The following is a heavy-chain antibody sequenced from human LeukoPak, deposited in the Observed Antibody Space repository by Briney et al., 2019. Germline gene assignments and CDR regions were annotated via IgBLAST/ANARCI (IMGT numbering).Heavy chain of an antibody. V-gene: IGHV4-59*08. CDR3: ARLNGYNSEDIYYYYGMDV. Sequence: SETLSLTCTVSGGSISSYYWSWIRQPPGKGLEWIGYIYYSGSTNYNPSLKSRVTRSVDTSKNQFSLKLSSVTAAGTAVYYCARLNGYNSEDIYYYYGMDVWGQGTTVTVSS. CDR2: IYYSGST. J-gene: IGHJ6*02. CDR1: GGSISSYY. D-gene: IGHD5-24*01.